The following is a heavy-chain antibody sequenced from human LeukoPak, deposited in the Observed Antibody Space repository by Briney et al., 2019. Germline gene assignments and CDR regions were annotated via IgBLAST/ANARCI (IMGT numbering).Heavy chain of an antibody. V-gene: IGHV3-7*04. D-gene: IGHD6-13*01. CDR1: GFTFSHDW. Sequence: PGGSLRLSCAASGFTFSHDWMGWVRQATGKGLEGVATIKQDGSEKYFVASVKGRFTISRDNAKNSLFLQMNSLRAEDTAVYYCARGFAAAGIWGQGTLVTVSS. CDR3: ARGFAAAGI. J-gene: IGHJ4*02. CDR2: IKQDGSEK.